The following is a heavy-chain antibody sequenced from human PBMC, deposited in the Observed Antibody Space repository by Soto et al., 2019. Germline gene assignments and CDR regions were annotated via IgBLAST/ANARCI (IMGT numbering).Heavy chain of an antibody. CDR1: GYTFTSYG. J-gene: IGHJ5*02. D-gene: IGHD3-9*01. CDR2: ISAYNGNT. V-gene: IGHV1-18*01. Sequence: ASVKVSCKASGYTFTSYGISWVRQAPGQGLEWMGWISAYNGNTNHAQKLQGRVTMTTDTSTSTAYMELRSLRSDDTAVYYCARGTHILTGYYRFWFDPWGQGTLVTVS. CDR3: ARGTHILTGYYRFWFDP.